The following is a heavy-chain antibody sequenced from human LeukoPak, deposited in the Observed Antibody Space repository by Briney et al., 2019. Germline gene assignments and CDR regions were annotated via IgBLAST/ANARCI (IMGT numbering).Heavy chain of an antibody. Sequence: ASVKVSCKASGYTFTLYGIRWVRQAPGQGREWMGWISAYNGNTNYAQKLQGRVSMTTDTSTSTAYMELRSLRSDDTAVYYCARFWVGATYFDYWGQGTLVTVSS. CDR1: GYTFTLYG. V-gene: IGHV1-18*01. J-gene: IGHJ4*02. CDR3: ARFWVGATYFDY. D-gene: IGHD1-26*01. CDR2: ISAYNGNT.